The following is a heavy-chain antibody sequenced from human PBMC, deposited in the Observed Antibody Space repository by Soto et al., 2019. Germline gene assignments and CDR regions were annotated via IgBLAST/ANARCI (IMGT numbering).Heavy chain of an antibody. V-gene: IGHV4-59*01. CDR2: VFYTGIT. J-gene: IGHJ4*02. Sequence: QVHLQESGPGLVKPAETLSLTCSVSGGSISSYYWSWIRQPSRKGLEWIGYVFYTGITKYNPSFKSRATISGDTTRNQFSLNLMSVTAADTAVYYCAKWGATAGTTWGQGIRVNVSS. D-gene: IGHD1-1*01. CDR1: GGSISSYY. CDR3: AKWGATAGTT.